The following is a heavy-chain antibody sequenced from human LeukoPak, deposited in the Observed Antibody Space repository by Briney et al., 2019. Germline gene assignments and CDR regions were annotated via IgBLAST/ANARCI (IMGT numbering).Heavy chain of an antibody. Sequence: GGSLRLSCAASGFTFSSYSMNWVRQAPGKGLEWVSGVSGSGGSTYYADFVKGRFTISRDNSKNTVYLQMNTLRAEDTAVYHCAKSMGGWYAFDIWGQGTMVTVSS. CDR3: AKSMGGWYAFDI. J-gene: IGHJ3*02. CDR1: GFTFSSYS. CDR2: VSGSGGST. D-gene: IGHD2-15*01. V-gene: IGHV3-23*01.